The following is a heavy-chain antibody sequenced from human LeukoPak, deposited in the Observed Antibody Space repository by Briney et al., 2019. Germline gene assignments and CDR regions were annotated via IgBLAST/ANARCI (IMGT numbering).Heavy chain of an antibody. J-gene: IGHJ4*02. Sequence: SETLSLTCAVYGGSFSGYYWSWIRQPPGKGLEWIGEINHSGSTNYNPSLKSRVTISVDTSKNQFSLKLSSVTAADTAVYYCARSSSWERVLGYWGQGTLVTVSA. CDR3: ARSSSWERVLGY. CDR1: GGSFSGYY. CDR2: INHSGST. V-gene: IGHV4-34*01. D-gene: IGHD6-13*01.